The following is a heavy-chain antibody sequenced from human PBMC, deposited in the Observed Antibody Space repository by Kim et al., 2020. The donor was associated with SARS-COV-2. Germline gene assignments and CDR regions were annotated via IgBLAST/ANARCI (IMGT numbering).Heavy chain of an antibody. J-gene: IGHJ4*02. V-gene: IGHV3-33*05. D-gene: IGHD4-17*01. CDR1: GFTFSSYG. Sequence: GGSLRLSCAASGFTFSSYGMHWVRQAPGKGLEWVAVISYDGSNKYYADSVKGRFTISRDNSKNTLYLQMNSLRAEDTAVYYCARDRGRKTVTNRNIDYWGQGTLVTVSS. CDR3: ARDRGRKTVTNRNIDY. CDR2: ISYDGSNK.